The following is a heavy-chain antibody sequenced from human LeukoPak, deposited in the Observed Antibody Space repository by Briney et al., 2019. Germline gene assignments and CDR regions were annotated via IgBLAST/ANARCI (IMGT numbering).Heavy chain of an antibody. J-gene: IGHJ4*02. CDR3: ARVRCSGGGCFYNFDY. V-gene: IGHV3-21*01. CDR1: GFSISNYT. Sequence: GGSLRLSCAASGFSISNYTMSWVRQAPGKGLEWVSFISRSSSYIYYADSVKGRFTVSRDSAQNSLYLQISSLRDEDTAVYYCARVRCSGGGCFYNFDYWGQGSLVTVSS. CDR2: ISRSSSYI. D-gene: IGHD2-15*01.